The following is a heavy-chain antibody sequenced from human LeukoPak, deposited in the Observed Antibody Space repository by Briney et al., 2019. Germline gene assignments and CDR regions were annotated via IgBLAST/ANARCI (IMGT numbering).Heavy chain of an antibody. J-gene: IGHJ5*02. D-gene: IGHD3-10*01. CDR3: ARGKPYYYGSGSYYTDWFDP. CDR2: IYTTGST. CDR1: GGSISSYY. V-gene: IGHV4-4*07. Sequence: PSETLSLTCTVSGGSISSYYWSWIRQPAGKGLDWIGRIYTTGSTNYNPSLQSRVTMSVDTSKNQFCLKLSSVTAADTAVYYCARGKPYYYGSGSYYTDWFDPWGQGTLVTVSS.